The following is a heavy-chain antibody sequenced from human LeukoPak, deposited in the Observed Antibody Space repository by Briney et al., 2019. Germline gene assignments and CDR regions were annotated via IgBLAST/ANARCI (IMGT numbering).Heavy chain of an antibody. CDR3: ARDHAASITIFGVDPLNWFNP. D-gene: IGHD3-3*01. Sequence: GGSPRLSCAASGFTFSSYAMHWVRQAPGKGLEWVAVISYDGSNKYYADSVKGRFTISRDNSKNTLYLQMNRLRAEDTAVYYCARDHAASITIFGVDPLNWFNPWGQGTLVTVSS. V-gene: IGHV3-30-3*01. CDR2: ISYDGSNK. J-gene: IGHJ5*02. CDR1: GFTFSSYA.